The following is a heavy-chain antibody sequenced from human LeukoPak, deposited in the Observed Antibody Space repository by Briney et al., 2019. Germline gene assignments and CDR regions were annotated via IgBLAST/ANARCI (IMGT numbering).Heavy chain of an antibody. D-gene: IGHD4-17*01. J-gene: IGHJ4*02. CDR3: ARGVFPSYGDYGY. CDR2: IYYSGST. CDR1: GGSIGSTGSF. Sequence: SETLSLTCSVSGGSIGSTGSFWGWIRQPPGKGLEWIGSIYYSGSTYYNPSLKSRVTISVDTSKNQFSLELSSVTAADTAVYYCARGVFPSYGDYGYWGQGTLVTVSS. V-gene: IGHV4-39*07.